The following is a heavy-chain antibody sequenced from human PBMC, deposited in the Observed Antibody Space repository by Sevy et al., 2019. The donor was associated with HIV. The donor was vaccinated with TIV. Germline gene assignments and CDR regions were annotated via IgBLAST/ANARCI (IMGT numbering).Heavy chain of an antibody. J-gene: IGHJ4*02. CDR3: ARDYGSGSYYNANPDY. D-gene: IGHD3-10*01. CDR2: ISANNGNT. V-gene: IGHV1-18*01. Sequence: ASVKVSCKASGYTFTSYGISWVRQAPGQGLEWMGWISANNGNTKFAQKVQGRVTMTTDTSTSTAYMELRSLRSDDTAVYYCARDYGSGSYYNANPDYWGQGTLVTVSS. CDR1: GYTFTSYG.